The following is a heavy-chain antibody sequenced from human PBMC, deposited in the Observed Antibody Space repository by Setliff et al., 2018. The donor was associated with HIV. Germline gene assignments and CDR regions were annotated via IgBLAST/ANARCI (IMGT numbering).Heavy chain of an antibody. Sequence: ASVKVSCKASGYTFINYHIIWVRQAPGQGLEWVGSISASSVNTNYTQGRVTMTTDISTNTAYMELRSLRSADSAVYYCARVPVSNYYYYMDVWGKGTTGTVSS. J-gene: IGHJ6*03. CDR3: ARVPVSNYYYYMDV. CDR1: GYTFINYH. V-gene: IGHV1-18*01. CDR2: ISASSVNT.